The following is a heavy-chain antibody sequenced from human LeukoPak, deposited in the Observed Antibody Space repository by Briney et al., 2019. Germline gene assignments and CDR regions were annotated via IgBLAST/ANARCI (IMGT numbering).Heavy chain of an antibody. D-gene: IGHD6-13*01. CDR3: ARGIGAGSNWFDS. V-gene: IGHV3-74*01. CDR1: GFAFSNYW. J-gene: IGHJ5*01. Sequence: PGGSLRLSCAASGFAFSNYWMHWVRHAPGKGLVWVSLINSEGSSTIYPDSVKGRFTISRDNAKNTLYLQMNSLRAEDTAVYYCARGIGAGSNWFDSWGQGTRVTVSS. CDR2: INSEGSST.